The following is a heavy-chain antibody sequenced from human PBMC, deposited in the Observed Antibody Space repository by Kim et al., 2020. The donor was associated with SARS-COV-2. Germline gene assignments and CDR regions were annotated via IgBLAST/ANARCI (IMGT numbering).Heavy chain of an antibody. V-gene: IGHV3-11*06. D-gene: IGHD3-3*01. CDR3: ARDNPSWSGYYYYYYGMDV. J-gene: IGHJ6*02. Sequence: GRFTTSRDNAKNSLYLQMNSLRAEDTAVYYCARDNPSWSGYYYYYYGMDVWGQGTTVTVSS.